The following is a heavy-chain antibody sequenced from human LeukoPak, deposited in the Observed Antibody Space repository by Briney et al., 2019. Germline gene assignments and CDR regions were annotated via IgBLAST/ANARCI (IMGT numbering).Heavy chain of an antibody. D-gene: IGHD3-3*01. Sequence: SVKVSCKASGGTFSSYAISWVRQAPGQGVEWMGRIIPILGIANYAQKFQGRVTITADKSTSTAYMELSSLRSEDTAVYYCAADVLRFLEWLAFDIWGQGTMVTVSS. V-gene: IGHV1-69*04. J-gene: IGHJ3*02. CDR3: AADVLRFLEWLAFDI. CDR1: GGTFSSYA. CDR2: IIPILGIA.